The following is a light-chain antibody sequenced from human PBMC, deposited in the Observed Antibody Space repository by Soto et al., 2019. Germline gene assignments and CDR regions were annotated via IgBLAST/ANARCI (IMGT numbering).Light chain of an antibody. CDR3: RSYAGSNNVV. CDR2: EVT. Sequence: QSALTQPPSASGSPGQSVTISCTGTSSDVGGYNYVSWYQQHPGKAPKLMIYEVTKRPSGVPDRFSGSKSGNMASLTVSGLQAEDEADYYCRSYAGSNNVVFGGGTKLTVL. J-gene: IGLJ2*01. V-gene: IGLV2-8*01. CDR1: SSDVGGYNY.